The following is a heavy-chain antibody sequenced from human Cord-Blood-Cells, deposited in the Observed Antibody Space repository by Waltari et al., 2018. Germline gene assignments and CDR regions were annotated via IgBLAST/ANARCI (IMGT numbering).Heavy chain of an antibody. D-gene: IGHD6-19*01. CDR1: GYTLTALS. J-gene: IGHJ4*02. V-gene: IGHV1-24*01. Sequence: QVQLVQSGAEVKKPGASVKVSCKVSGYTLTALSLHWVGQAPGKGLEWMGGFAPEEGETIYAQKFQGRVTMTEDTSTDTAYMELSSLRSEDTAVYYCATSLQDSSGWYPVFDYWGQGTLVTVSS. CDR3: ATSLQDSSGWYPVFDY. CDR2: FAPEEGET.